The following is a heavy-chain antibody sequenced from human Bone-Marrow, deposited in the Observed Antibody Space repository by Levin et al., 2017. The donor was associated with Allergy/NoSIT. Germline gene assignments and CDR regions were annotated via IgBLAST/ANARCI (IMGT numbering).Heavy chain of an antibody. V-gene: IGHV1-18*01. Sequence: KPGESLKISCKASGYTFTSYGISWVRQAPGQGLEWLGWISAYNGNTKYAQNLQGRVTLTTDTSTSTAYMEMTSLRSDDTAVYYCARDRRKISYGGIIEGNWGQGTLVSVSS. CDR1: GYTFTSYG. CDR3: ARDRRKISYGGIIEGN. D-gene: IGHD3-16*02. J-gene: IGHJ1*01. CDR2: ISAYNGNT.